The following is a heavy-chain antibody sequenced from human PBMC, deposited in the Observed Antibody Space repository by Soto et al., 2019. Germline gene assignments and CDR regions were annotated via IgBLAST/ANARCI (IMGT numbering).Heavy chain of an antibody. J-gene: IGHJ4*02. CDR3: ARDFAHYYGSGSYYTDYFDY. CDR2: IWYDGSNK. D-gene: IGHD3-10*01. CDR1: GFTFSSYG. V-gene: IGHV3-33*01. Sequence: PGGSLRLSCAASGFTFSSYGMHWVRQAPGKGLEWVAVIWYDGSNKYYADSVKGRFTISRDNSKNTLYLQMNSLRAEDTAVYYCARDFAHYYGSGSYYTDYFDYWGQGTLVTVSS.